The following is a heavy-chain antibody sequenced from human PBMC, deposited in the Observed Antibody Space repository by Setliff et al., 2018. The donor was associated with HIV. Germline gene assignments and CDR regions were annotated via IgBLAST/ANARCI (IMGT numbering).Heavy chain of an antibody. V-gene: IGHV4-4*09. CDR1: GGSISSYY. J-gene: IGHJ4*02. D-gene: IGHD6-19*01. CDR3: ARSPRIGVAGEFEY. CDR2: IYTSGSV. Sequence: NPSETLSLTCTVSGGSISSYYWSWIRQPPGKGLEWIGYIYTSGSVNYNPSLNSRVTISVDTSKNQFSLKVNSVTAADTAVYYCARSPRIGVAGEFEYWGQGTLVTV.